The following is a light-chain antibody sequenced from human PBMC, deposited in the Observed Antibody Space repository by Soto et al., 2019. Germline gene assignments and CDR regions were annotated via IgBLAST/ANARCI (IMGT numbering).Light chain of an antibody. CDR1: NSDLGDSDY. J-gene: IGLJ1*01. CDR3: SSYAGIYSNSV. CDR2: DVT. Sequence: QSALTQPRSVSGSPEQSVTISCTGTNSDLGDSDYVSWYQQHPGKAPKVVIYDVTKRPSGVPDRFSASKSGNTASLTISGLQAEDEADYYCSSYAGIYSNSVFGTGTKVTVL. V-gene: IGLV2-11*01.